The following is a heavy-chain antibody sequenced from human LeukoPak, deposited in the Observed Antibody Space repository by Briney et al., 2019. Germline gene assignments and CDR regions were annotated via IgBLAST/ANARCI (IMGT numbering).Heavy chain of an antibody. CDR1: GYSFSSYG. V-gene: IGHV1-18*01. J-gene: IGHJ3*02. CDR3: ARGKLGDPFDI. D-gene: IGHD7-27*01. Sequence: ASVKVSCKASGYSFSSYGISWVRQAPGQGLEWMGWISTYNDNTNYAQKFQGRVTMTTDTSTSTAYMELRSLRSDDTAVYYCARGKLGDPFDIWGQGTMVTVSS. CDR2: ISTYNDNT.